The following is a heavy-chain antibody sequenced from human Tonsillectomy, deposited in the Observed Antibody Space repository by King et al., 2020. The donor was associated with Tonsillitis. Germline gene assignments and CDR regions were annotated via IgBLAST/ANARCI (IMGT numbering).Heavy chain of an antibody. CDR3: AGDQGFLEWLSAFPPNNWFDP. CDR2: ISYDGSNK. V-gene: IGHV3-30-3*01. D-gene: IGHD3-3*01. J-gene: IGHJ5*02. Sequence: VQLVESGGGVVQPGRSLRLSCAASGFIFSTYAVHWVRQAPGKGLEWVAVISYDGSNKYYADSVKGRFTISRDTSKNTLYLQMNSLRAEDTAVYYCAGDQGFLEWLSAFPPNNWFDPWGQGTLVTVSS. CDR1: GFIFSTYA.